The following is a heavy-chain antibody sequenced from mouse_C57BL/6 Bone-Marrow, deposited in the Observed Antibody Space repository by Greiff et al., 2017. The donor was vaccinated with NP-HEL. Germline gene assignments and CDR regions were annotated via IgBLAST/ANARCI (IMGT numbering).Heavy chain of an antibody. Sequence: EVMLVESGGGLVKPGGSLKLSCAASGFTFSSYAMSWVRQTPEKRLEWVATISAGGSYTYYPDNVKGRFTITRDNAKNTLYLQMSHLKAEDAAMDYCARWGLPHYFDYWGQGTTLTGSS. J-gene: IGHJ2*01. D-gene: IGHD2-2*01. CDR1: GFTFSSYA. CDR3: ARWGLPHYFDY. CDR2: ISAGGSYT. V-gene: IGHV5-4*03.